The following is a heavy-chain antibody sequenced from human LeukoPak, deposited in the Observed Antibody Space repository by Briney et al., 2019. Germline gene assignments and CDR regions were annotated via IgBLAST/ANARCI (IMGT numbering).Heavy chain of an antibody. CDR1: GGSISSGSYY. CDR2: IYTSGST. J-gene: IGHJ4*02. Sequence: PSQTLSLTCTVSGGSISSGSYYWSWIRQPAGKGLEWIGRIYTSGSTNYNPSLKRRVTISVDTSKNQFSLKLSSVTAADTAVYYCARGLYYDSSPGYFDYWGQGTLVTVSS. V-gene: IGHV4-61*02. D-gene: IGHD3-22*01. CDR3: ARGLYYDSSPGYFDY.